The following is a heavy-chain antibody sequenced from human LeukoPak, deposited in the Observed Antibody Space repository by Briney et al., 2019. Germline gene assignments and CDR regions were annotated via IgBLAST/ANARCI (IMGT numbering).Heavy chain of an antibody. CDR3: AREGGSYDSSGYYSLHYYFDY. CDR2: IYSSGTT. D-gene: IGHD3-22*01. J-gene: IGHJ4*02. V-gene: IGHV4-4*07. CDR1: GGSLGGYY. Sequence: SETLSLTCAVYGGSLGGYYWSWIRQPAGKGLEWIGRIYSSGTTIYNPSLKSRVTISVDTSKNQFSLKMSSVTAADTAVYYCAREGGSYDSSGYYSLHYYFDYWGQGTLVTVSS.